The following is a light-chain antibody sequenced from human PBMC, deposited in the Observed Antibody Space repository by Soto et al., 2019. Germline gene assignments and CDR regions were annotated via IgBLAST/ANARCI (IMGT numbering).Light chain of an antibody. J-gene: IGKJ1*01. CDR1: QSVSSY. Sequence: EIVLTQSPATLSLSPGERATLSCRASQSVSSYLAWYQQKPGQAPRLLIYRTSNRATGIPDRFSGSGSGTDFTLTISRLEPEDFAVYWCQQYDSSPRTFGQGTKVDNK. CDR2: RTS. V-gene: IGKV3-20*01. CDR3: QQYDSSPRT.